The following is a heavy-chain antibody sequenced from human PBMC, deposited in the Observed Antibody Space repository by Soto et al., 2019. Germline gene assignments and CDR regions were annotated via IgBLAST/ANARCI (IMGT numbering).Heavy chain of an antibody. Sequence: EVQLLESGGGLVQSGGSLRLSCAASGLNFASYAMTWIRQAPGKGLEWVSATSGDAANTQYADSVKGRFTMSRDNSKNTLYLQMNSLRAEDTAVYFCEKYITAATRYFDLWGRGTLVTVSS. J-gene: IGHJ2*01. D-gene: IGHD1-20*01. CDR3: EKYITAATRYFDL. CDR1: GLNFASYA. CDR2: TSGDAANT. V-gene: IGHV3-23*01.